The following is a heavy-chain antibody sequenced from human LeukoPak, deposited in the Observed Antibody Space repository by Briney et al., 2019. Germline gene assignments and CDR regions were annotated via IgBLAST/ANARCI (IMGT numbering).Heavy chain of an antibody. CDR2: ISANDGNT. Sequence: GASVKVSCKASGYTFTSYGISWVRQAPGQGLEWMGWISANDGNTDYPQKLQGRVTMTTDTSTSTAYMELRSLRSDDTAVYYCARESHVTREDYWGQGTLVIVSS. D-gene: IGHD3-10*01. CDR3: ARESHVTREDY. J-gene: IGHJ4*02. V-gene: IGHV1-18*01. CDR1: GYTFTSYG.